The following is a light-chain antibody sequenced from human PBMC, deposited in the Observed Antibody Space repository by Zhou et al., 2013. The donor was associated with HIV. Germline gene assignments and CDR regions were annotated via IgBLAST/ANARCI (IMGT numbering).Light chain of an antibody. CDR1: QSVSSRY. Sequence: EIVLTQSPGTLSLSPGERATLSCRASQSVSSRYLAWYQQKPGRSPRLVIYGTSTRATGIPDRFTGSGSGTDYTLTISRLEPEDFAVYYCQYYGSSPMYSFGQGTKLEIK. CDR3: QYYGSSPMYS. J-gene: IGKJ2*01. V-gene: IGKV3-20*01. CDR2: GTS.